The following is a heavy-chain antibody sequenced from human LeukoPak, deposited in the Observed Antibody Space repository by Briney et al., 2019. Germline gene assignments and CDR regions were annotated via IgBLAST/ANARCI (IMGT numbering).Heavy chain of an antibody. J-gene: IGHJ3*02. CDR2: IIPILGIA. D-gene: IGHD3-22*01. Sequence: SVKVSCKASGGTFSSYAISWVRQAPGQGLEWMGRIIPILGIANYAQKFQGRVTITADKSTSTAYMELSSLRSEDTAVYYCARLSGVVVVNYAFDIWGQGTMVTVSS. CDR3: ARLSGVVVVNYAFDI. CDR1: GGTFSSYA. V-gene: IGHV1-69*04.